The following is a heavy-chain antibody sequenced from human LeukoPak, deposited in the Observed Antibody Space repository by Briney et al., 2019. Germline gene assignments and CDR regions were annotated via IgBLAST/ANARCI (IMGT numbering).Heavy chain of an antibody. J-gene: IGHJ5*02. V-gene: IGHV4-59*01. Sequence: SETLSLTCSVSGNSFNSYYWNWIRQPPGKGLEWIGYIYYSESTNYNPSLKSRVTISLDTSKNQFSLRLSSVTAADTALYYCARSPVEYGDYKVSGWFDLWGQGTLVTVSS. CDR2: IYYSEST. CDR1: GNSFNSYY. D-gene: IGHD4-17*01. CDR3: ARSPVEYGDYKVSGWFDL.